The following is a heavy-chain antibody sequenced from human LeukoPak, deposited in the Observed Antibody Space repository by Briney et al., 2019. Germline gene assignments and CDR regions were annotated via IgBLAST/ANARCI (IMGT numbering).Heavy chain of an antibody. CDR1: GLTFSIHW. D-gene: IGHD6-19*01. CDR2: INQDGSDK. V-gene: IGHV3-7*01. J-gene: IGHJ5*02. Sequence: GGSLRLSCAASGLTFSIHWMNWVRQAPGKGLECVANINQDGSDKYYVDSVKGRFTISRDDAKKSMYLQMDSLRAEDTAVYFCAAQIDVSGTGWLDPWGQGTLVTVSS. CDR3: AAQIDVSGTGWLDP.